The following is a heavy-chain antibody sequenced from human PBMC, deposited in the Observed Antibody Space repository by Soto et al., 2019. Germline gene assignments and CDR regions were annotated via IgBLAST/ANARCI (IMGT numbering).Heavy chain of an antibody. CDR2: ISAYNGNT. V-gene: IGHV1-18*01. Sequence: AASVKVSCKASGYTFSSYGISWVRQAPGQGLEWMGWISAYNGNTNYAQKLQGRVTMTTDTSTSTAYMELRSLRSDDTAVYYCAKLRFLEWTIGPWGQGTLVTVS. CDR1: GYTFSSYG. J-gene: IGHJ5*02. D-gene: IGHD3-3*01. CDR3: AKLRFLEWTIGP.